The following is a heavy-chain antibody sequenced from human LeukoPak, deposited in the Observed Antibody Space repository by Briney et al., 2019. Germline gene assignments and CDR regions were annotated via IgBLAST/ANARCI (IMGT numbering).Heavy chain of an antibody. J-gene: IGHJ4*02. CDR2: INHSGST. V-gene: IGHV4-39*07. Sequence: SETLSLTCTVSGGSISSGGYYWSWIRQPPGKGLEWIGEINHSGSTNYNPSLKSRVTISVDTSKNQFSLKLSSVTAADTAVYYCARVGKGKRPIDYWGQGTLVTVSS. CDR1: GGSISSGGYY. D-gene: IGHD6-25*01. CDR3: ARVGKGKRPIDY.